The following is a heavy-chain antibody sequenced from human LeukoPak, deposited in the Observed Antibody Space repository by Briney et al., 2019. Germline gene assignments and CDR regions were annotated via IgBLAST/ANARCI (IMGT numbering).Heavy chain of an antibody. CDR1: GFSFSIYG. Sequence: GGSLRLSCAASGFSFSIYGMHWVRQAPGKGLEWVALIWYDGSKQYYAVSVKGRFTISRDNSKNTLHLQMNSLRAEDTAVFYCARLIGWSRFDPWGQGALVTVSS. CDR3: ARLIGWSRFDP. V-gene: IGHV3-33*08. J-gene: IGHJ5*02. D-gene: IGHD6-19*01. CDR2: IWYDGSKQ.